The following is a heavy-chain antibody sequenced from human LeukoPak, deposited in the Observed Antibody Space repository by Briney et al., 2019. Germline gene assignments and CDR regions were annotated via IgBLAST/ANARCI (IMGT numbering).Heavy chain of an antibody. CDR3: ARGYMTTVTTGPDY. Sequence: PGRSLRLSCAASGFTFSSYGMHWVRQAPGKGLEWVAVIWYDGSNKYYADSVKGRFTISRDNSKNTLYLQMNSLRAEDTAVYYYARGYMTTVTTGPDYWGQGTLVSVSS. CDR2: IWYDGSNK. D-gene: IGHD4-17*01. V-gene: IGHV3-33*01. J-gene: IGHJ4*02. CDR1: GFTFSSYG.